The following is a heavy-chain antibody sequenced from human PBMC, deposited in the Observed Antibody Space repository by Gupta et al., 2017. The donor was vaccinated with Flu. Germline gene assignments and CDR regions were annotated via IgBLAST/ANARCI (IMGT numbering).Heavy chain of an antibody. Sequence: QVQLVQSGAEVRKPGSSVKVSCKASGGTFANYAISWVRQAPGQGLEWMAGITPILGTTNYDQQFQGRVTITADESTGTAYMELSSLRAEDTAVYYCARVRFSGNDPRLSAYGMDVWGQGTTVTVSS. V-gene: IGHV1-69*01. CDR2: ITPILGTT. D-gene: IGHD5-12*01. CDR1: GGTFANYA. J-gene: IGHJ6*02. CDR3: ARVRFSGNDPRLSAYGMDV.